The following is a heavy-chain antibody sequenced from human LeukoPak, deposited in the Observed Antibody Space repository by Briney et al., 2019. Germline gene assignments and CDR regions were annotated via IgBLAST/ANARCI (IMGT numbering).Heavy chain of an antibody. V-gene: IGHV3-30*05. CDR1: GFTFSSSG. CDR2: ISSDGSNQ. D-gene: IGHD7-27*01. J-gene: IGHJ4*02. CDR3: ARDNWGWDY. Sequence: GGSLGLSCAASGFTFSSSGMYWVRQAPGKGLEWVAVISSDGSNQYYADSVKGRFTISRDNSKSTLSLQMNRLRDEDTAVYYCARDNWGWDYWGQGTLVTVSS.